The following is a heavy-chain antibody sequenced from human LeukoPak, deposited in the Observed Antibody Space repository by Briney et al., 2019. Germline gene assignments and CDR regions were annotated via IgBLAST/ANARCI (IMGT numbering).Heavy chain of an antibody. CDR1: GGSFSGYY. Sequence: SETLSLTCTVYGGSFSGYYWSWIRQPPGKGLEWIGEINHSGSTNYNPSLKSRVTISVDTSKNQFSLKLSSVTAADTAVYYCARRPILLWFGQNWFDPWGQGTLVTVSS. D-gene: IGHD3-10*01. CDR3: ARRPILLWFGQNWFDP. V-gene: IGHV4-34*01. J-gene: IGHJ5*02. CDR2: INHSGST.